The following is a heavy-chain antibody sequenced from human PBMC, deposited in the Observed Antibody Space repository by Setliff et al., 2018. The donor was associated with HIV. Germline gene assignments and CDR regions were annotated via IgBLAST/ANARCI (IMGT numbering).Heavy chain of an antibody. CDR2: ISGSAGST. D-gene: IGHD6-6*01. V-gene: IGHV3-23*01. J-gene: IGHJ4*02. CDR1: GFTFSSYA. CDR3: ARDRSARLSLDYYFDF. Sequence: GGSLRLSCAVSGFTFSSYAMSWVRQAPGKGLEWVSAISGSAGSTYYADSVKGRFTISGDNSKNTLSLQMNSLRAEDTAVYYCARDRSARLSLDYYFDFWGQGTLVTVSS.